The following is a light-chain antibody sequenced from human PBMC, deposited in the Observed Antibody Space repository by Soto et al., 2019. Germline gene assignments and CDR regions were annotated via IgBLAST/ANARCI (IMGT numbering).Light chain of an antibody. CDR2: GAS. J-gene: IGKJ1*01. CDR3: QQYGSSPRT. V-gene: IGKV3-20*01. CDR1: QSVSSNY. Sequence: IVLTQSPGTLSFSPWERATLSCRSSQSVSSNYLAWYQQKPGQAPRLLIYGASNRATGIPDRFSGSGSGTDFTLTISRLEPEDFAVYYCQQYGSSPRTFGQGTKVDIK.